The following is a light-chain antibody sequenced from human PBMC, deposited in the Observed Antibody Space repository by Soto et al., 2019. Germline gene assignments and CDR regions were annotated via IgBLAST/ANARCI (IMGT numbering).Light chain of an antibody. J-gene: IGKJ3*01. V-gene: IGKV3-15*01. CDR1: QSVNSN. CDR3: QQCNNWPFT. Sequence: EIVMTQSPATLSASPGERATLSCRASQSVNSNLAWYQQKPGQAPRLLIYGASTRATGIPARFRGSGSGTEFTLTISSLQSEDFAVYYCQQCNNWPFTFGPGTKVDIK. CDR2: GAS.